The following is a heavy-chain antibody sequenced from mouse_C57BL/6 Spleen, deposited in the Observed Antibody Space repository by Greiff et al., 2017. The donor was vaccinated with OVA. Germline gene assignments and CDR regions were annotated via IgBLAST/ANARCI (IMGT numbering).Heavy chain of an antibody. CDR2: IDPETGGT. V-gene: IGHV1-15*01. D-gene: IGHD5-2*01. Sequence: QVQLQQSGAELVRPGASVTLSCKASGYTFTDYEMPWVKQTPVHGLEWIGAIDPETGGTAYNQKFKGKAILTADKSSSTAYMELRSLTSEDSAVYYCTRGNTKKSLWYFDVWGTGTTVTVSS. J-gene: IGHJ1*03. CDR3: TRGNTKKSLWYFDV. CDR1: GYTFTDYE.